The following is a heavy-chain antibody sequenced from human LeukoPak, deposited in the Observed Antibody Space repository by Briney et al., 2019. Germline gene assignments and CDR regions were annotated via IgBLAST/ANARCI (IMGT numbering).Heavy chain of an antibody. CDR3: AREEDTAMVPGY. D-gene: IGHD5-18*01. J-gene: IGHJ4*02. V-gene: IGHV1-8*01. CDR2: MNPNSGNT. Sequence: GASVKVSXKASGYTFTSYDINWVRQATGQGLEWMGWMNPNSGNTGYAQKFQGRATMTRNTSISTAYMELSSLRSEDTAVYYCAREEDTAMVPGYWGQGSLVTVSS. CDR1: GYTFTSYD.